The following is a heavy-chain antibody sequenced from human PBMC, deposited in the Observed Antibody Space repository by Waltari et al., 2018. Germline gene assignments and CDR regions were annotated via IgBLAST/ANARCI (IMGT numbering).Heavy chain of an antibody. Sequence: QVQLQQWGAGLLKPSETLSLTCAVYGGSFSGYYWSWLRQPPGKGLEWIGEINHSGSTNYNPSLKSRVTISVDTSKNQFSLKLSSVTAADTAVYYCARVAYYYDSSGYYRGLSGYYFDYWGQGTLVTVSS. V-gene: IGHV4-34*01. CDR1: GGSFSGYY. CDR3: ARVAYYYDSSGYYRGLSGYYFDY. J-gene: IGHJ4*02. CDR2: INHSGST. D-gene: IGHD3-22*01.